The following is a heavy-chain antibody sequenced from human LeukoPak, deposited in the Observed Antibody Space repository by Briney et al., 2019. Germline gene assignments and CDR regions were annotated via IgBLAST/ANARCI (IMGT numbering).Heavy chain of an antibody. CDR2: INHSGST. J-gene: IGHJ4*02. CDR3: ARQARLRPGISSSDY. V-gene: IGHV4-34*01. Sequence: KPSETLSLTCAVYGGSFSGYYWSWIRQPPGKGLEWIGEINHSGSTNYNPSLKSRVTISVDTSKNQFSLKLSSVTAADTAVYYCARQARLRPGISSSDYWGQGTLVTVSS. D-gene: IGHD6-6*01. CDR1: GGSFSGYY.